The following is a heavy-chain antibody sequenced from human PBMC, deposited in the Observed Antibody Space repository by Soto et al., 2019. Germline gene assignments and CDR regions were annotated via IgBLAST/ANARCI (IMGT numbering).Heavy chain of an antibody. CDR3: AWSGYWYFDL. CDR1: GGSISSSSYY. V-gene: IGHV4-39*01. Sequence: QLQLQESGPGLVKPSETLSLTCTVSGGSISSSSYYWGWIRQPPGMGLEWIGSIYYSGSTYYNPYIQSLVTISVDTSKDQCSLNLSSVTAADTAVYYCAWSGYWYFDLWGRGTLVTVSS. CDR2: IYYSGST. J-gene: IGHJ2*01.